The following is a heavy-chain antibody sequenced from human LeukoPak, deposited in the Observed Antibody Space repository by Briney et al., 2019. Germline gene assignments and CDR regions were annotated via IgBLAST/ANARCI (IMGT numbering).Heavy chain of an antibody. Sequence: GGSLRLSCAASGFTFSSYEMNWVRQAPGKGLEWVSFISSSGSAIHYADSVRGRFTISRDNAKNSLFLQMSRLRAEDTAVYYCAREKLSFFDSSGYFDHWGQGTLVTVSS. CDR3: AREKLSFFDSSGYFDH. J-gene: IGHJ4*02. CDR2: ISSSGSAI. D-gene: IGHD3-22*01. CDR1: GFTFSSYE. V-gene: IGHV3-48*03.